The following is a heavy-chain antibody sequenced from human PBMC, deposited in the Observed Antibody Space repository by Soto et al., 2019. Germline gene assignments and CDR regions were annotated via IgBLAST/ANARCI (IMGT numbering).Heavy chain of an antibody. V-gene: IGHV1-24*01. CDR1: GHTLIELS. Sequence: AAVQVSCKVSGHTLIELSMHWVRQAPGKGLELVGGFDPEEGETLYAQRCQSRISMTEDTATDTAYLEINNLRSEDTAVDYCAIVRSWSGYAYWGQGTPVTVSS. J-gene: IGHJ4*02. D-gene: IGHD3-3*01. CDR2: FDPEEGET. CDR3: AIVRSWSGYAY.